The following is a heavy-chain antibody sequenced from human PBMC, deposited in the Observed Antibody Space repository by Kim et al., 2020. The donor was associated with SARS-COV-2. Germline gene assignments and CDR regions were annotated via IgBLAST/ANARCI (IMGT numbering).Heavy chain of an antibody. CDR1: GYTFTSYG. J-gene: IGHJ6*02. CDR2: ISAYNGNT. V-gene: IGHV1-18*01. D-gene: IGHD2-2*01. Sequence: ASVKVSCKASGYTFTSYGISWVRQAPGQGLEWMGWISAYNGNTNYAQKLQGRVTMTTDTSTSTAYMELRSLRSDDTAVYYCARLHYCSSTSCYLASYYYYGMDVWGQGTTVTVSS. CDR3: ARLHYCSSTSCYLASYYYYGMDV.